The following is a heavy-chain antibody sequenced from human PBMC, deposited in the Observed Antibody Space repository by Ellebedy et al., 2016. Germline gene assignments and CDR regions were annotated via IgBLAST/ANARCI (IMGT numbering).Heavy chain of an antibody. V-gene: IGHV3-30-3*01. J-gene: IGHJ6*03. D-gene: IGHD1-26*01. CDR3: AKAFSGSYDYYYMDV. Sequence: GGSLRLXXAASGFTFSSYAMHWVRQAPGKGLEWVAVISYDGSNKYYADSVKGRFTISRDNSKNTLYLQMNSLRAEDTAVYYCAKAFSGSYDYYYMDVWGKGTTVTVSS. CDR2: ISYDGSNK. CDR1: GFTFSSYA.